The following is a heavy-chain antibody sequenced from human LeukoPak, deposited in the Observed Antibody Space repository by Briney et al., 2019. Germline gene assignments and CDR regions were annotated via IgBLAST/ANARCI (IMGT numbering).Heavy chain of an antibody. CDR2: ISGSGGST. V-gene: IGHV3-23*01. Sequence: GGSLRLSCAASGFTFSSYAMSWVRQAPGKGLEWVSAISGSGGSTYYADSVKGRFTNSRDNSKNTLYLQMNSLRAEDTAVYCCAKDPTMIVVVIPDYWGQGTLVTVSS. D-gene: IGHD3-22*01. CDR3: AKDPTMIVVVIPDY. CDR1: GFTFSSYA. J-gene: IGHJ4*02.